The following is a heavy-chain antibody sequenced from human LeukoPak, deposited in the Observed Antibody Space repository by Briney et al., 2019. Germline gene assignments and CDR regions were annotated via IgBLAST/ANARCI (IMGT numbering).Heavy chain of an antibody. J-gene: IGHJ3*02. D-gene: IGHD3-22*01. CDR2: ISGSGGST. CDR1: GFTFSSYA. CDR3: AKGLSYTMIVVVPDAFDI. Sequence: GGSLRLSCAASGFTFSSYAMSWVRQAPGKGLEWVSAISGSGGSTYYADSVKGRFTISRDNSKNTLYLQMNSLRAEDTAVYYCAKGLSYTMIVVVPDAFDIWGQGTMVTVSP. V-gene: IGHV3-23*01.